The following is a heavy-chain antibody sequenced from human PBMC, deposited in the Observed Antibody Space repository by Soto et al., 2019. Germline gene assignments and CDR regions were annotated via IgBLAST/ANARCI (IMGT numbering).Heavy chain of an antibody. Sequence: GGSLRLSCAASGFTFNSYWMHWVRQSPGKGLVWVSRINNDGSITTYADSVKGRFTISRDNAESTLFLQMNSLTAEDTAVYYCARAGPATCTSYSCFAFSPDVWGTGTTVTVSS. CDR1: GFTFNSYW. CDR3: ARAGPATCTSYSCFAFSPDV. D-gene: IGHD2-2*01. V-gene: IGHV3-74*01. CDR2: INNDGSIT. J-gene: IGHJ6*04.